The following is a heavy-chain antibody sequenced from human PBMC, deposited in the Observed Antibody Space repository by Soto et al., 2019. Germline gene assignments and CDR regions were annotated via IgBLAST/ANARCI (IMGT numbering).Heavy chain of an antibody. D-gene: IGHD3-22*01. Sequence: GGSRRLSCAASGFAFSNAWMIWVRQAPGKGLEWVGRIKSKTDGGTTDYAAPVKGRFTISRDDSKNTLYLQMNSLKTEDTAVYYCTTDPVTMIVVVPSSGWAQATLVTVPS. CDR2: IKSKTDGGTT. CDR3: TTDPVTMIVVVPSSG. J-gene: IGHJ4*02. V-gene: IGHV3-15*07. CDR1: GFAFSNAW.